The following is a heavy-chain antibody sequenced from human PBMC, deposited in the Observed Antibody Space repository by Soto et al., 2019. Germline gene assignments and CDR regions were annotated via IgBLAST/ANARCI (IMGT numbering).Heavy chain of an antibody. CDR2: ISYDGSNK. CDR1: GFTFSSYA. J-gene: IGHJ6*02. Sequence: QVQLVESGGGVVQPGRSLRLSCAASGFTFSSYAMHWVRQAPGKGLEWVAVISYDGSNKYYADSVKGRFTISRDNSKNTLYLQMNSLRAEDTAVYYCARDDFWSGYNLPGMDVWGQGTTVTVSS. V-gene: IGHV3-30-3*01. CDR3: ARDDFWSGYNLPGMDV. D-gene: IGHD3-3*01.